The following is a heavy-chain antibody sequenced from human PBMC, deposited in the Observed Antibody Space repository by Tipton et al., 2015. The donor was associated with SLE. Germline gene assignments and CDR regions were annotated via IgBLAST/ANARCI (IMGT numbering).Heavy chain of an antibody. Sequence: GSLRLSCTVSGFNFGDYAMHWVRQVPGKGPEWISVISWNGDSIYYTDSLQGRFTVSRDNRENALYLQMNDLGPEDSALYYCAKDAGPYSSSGEWFDPWGQGTLVTVSS. V-gene: IGHV3-43D*03. CDR2: ISWNGDSI. CDR3: AKDAGPYSSSGEWFDP. CDR1: GFNFGDYA. J-gene: IGHJ5*02. D-gene: IGHD2-2*01.